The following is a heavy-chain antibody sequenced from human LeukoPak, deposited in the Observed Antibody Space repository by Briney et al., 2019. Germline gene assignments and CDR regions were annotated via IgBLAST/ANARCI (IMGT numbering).Heavy chain of an antibody. CDR1: GFTVSSNY. V-gene: IGHV3-21*01. D-gene: IGHD2-15*01. Sequence: GGSLRLSCAASGFTVSSNYMNWVRQAPGKGLEWVSSISSSGSYISYPDSVKGRFTISRDNAKNSLYLQMNSLRAEDTAVYYCARVGCRGGSCSSRGDYYYGMDVWGQGTTVTVSS. CDR2: ISSSGSYI. CDR3: ARVGCRGGSCSSRGDYYYGMDV. J-gene: IGHJ6*02.